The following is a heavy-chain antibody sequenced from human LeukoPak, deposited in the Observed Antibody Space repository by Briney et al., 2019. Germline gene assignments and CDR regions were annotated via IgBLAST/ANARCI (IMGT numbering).Heavy chain of an antibody. D-gene: IGHD6-19*01. Sequence: GTSLRLSCAASGLIFSSFAMHWVRQAPGKGLEWVAVVSYDGSNKYYADSVKGRFTVSRDNAKNSMYLQMTSLRAEDTAMYYCARGPGIAVAPLQHWGQGTLVTVSS. CDR1: GLIFSSFA. CDR3: ARGPGIAVAPLQH. V-gene: IGHV3-30*07. J-gene: IGHJ1*01. CDR2: VSYDGSNK.